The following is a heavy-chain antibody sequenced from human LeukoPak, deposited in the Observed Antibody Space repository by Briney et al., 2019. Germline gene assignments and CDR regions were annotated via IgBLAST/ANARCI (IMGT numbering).Heavy chain of an antibody. Sequence: ASVKVSCKASGYTFTSHGISWVRQAPGQGLEWMGWISGYNGNTNYAQKLQGRVTMTTDTSTSTAYMELRSLRSDGTAVYYCTRDSALGYCSSTSCYLIDYWGQGTLVTVSS. CDR1: GYTFTSHG. D-gene: IGHD2-2*01. V-gene: IGHV1-18*01. J-gene: IGHJ4*02. CDR2: ISGYNGNT. CDR3: TRDSALGYCSSTSCYLIDY.